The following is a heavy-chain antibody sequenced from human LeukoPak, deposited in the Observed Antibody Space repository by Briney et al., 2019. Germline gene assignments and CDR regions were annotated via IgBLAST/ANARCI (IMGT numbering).Heavy chain of an antibody. D-gene: IGHD5-24*01. Sequence: ASVKVSCKASGGTFSSYAISWMRQAPGQGLEWMGGIIPIFGTANYAQKFQGRVTITTDESTSTAYMELSSLRSEDTAVYYCARETEMATMQYYFDYWGQGTLVTVSS. CDR3: ARETEMATMQYYFDY. V-gene: IGHV1-69*05. J-gene: IGHJ4*02. CDR2: IIPIFGTA. CDR1: GGTFSSYA.